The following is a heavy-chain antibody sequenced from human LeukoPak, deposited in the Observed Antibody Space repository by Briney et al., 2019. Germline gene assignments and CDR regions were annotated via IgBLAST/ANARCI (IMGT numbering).Heavy chain of an antibody. D-gene: IGHD2-2*02. CDR2: ISSTSFSR. V-gene: IGHV3-21*01. CDR3: ARAPRRYCSSTSCYNFDY. J-gene: IGHJ4*02. Sequence: GGSLRLSCAASGLTFSSYSMNWVRQAPGKGLEWVSSISSTSFSRYYADSVKGRFTISRDNSKNTLYLQMNSLRAEDTAVYYCARAPRRYCSSTSCYNFDYWGQGTLVTVSS. CDR1: GLTFSSYS.